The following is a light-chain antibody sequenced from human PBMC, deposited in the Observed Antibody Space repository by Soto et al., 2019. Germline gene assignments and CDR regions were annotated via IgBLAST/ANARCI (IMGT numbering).Light chain of an antibody. Sequence: QSVLTQPPSASGTPGQRVTISCSGSSSNIGSNYVYWYQQLPGTVPQLLIYRNSERPSGVPDRFPGSKSGSSASLAISGLRAEEEADYYWAAWDDSLSGVVFGGGTKLTVL. J-gene: IGLJ2*01. CDR3: AAWDDSLSGVV. CDR2: RNS. V-gene: IGLV1-47*01. CDR1: SSNIGSNY.